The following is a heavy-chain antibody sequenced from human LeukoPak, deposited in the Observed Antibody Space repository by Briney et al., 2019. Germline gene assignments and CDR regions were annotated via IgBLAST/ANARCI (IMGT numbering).Heavy chain of an antibody. V-gene: IGHV4-4*02. Sequence: NPSETLSLTCAVSGGSISSSNWWSWVRQPPGKGLEWIGEIYHSGSTNYNPSLKSRVTISVDTSKNQFSLKLSSVTAADTAVYYCARAAGRDTTSGLDFNYWGQGILVTVSS. D-gene: IGHD1-26*01. CDR3: ARAAGRDTTSGLDFNY. CDR2: IYHSGST. J-gene: IGHJ4*02. CDR1: GGSISSSNW.